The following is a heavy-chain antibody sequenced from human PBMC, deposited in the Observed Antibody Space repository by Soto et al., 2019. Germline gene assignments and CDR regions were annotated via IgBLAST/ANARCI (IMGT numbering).Heavy chain of an antibody. J-gene: IGHJ5*02. Sequence: QVQLVQSGAEVKKHGSSVKVSCKASGGTFSSYAISWVRQAPGQGLEWMGGIIPIVGTANYAQQFQGRVTITADESTSTAYMALSSLRSEDTAVYYCARGRGEYSSSWDNPVDPWGQGTLVTVSS. CDR3: ARGRGEYSSSWDNPVDP. D-gene: IGHD6-13*01. V-gene: IGHV1-69*12. CDR2: IIPIVGTA. CDR1: GGTFSSYA.